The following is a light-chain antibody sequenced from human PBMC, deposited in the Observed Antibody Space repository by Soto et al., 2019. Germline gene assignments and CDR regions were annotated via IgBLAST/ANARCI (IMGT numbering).Light chain of an antibody. Sequence: QTVVTQSPSASASLGASVKLTCTLSSGHSNYAIAWHQQQSEKGPRYLMKLNSYGSHSKGDGIPDRFSGSSSGAERYLTISSLQSEDEADYYCQTWGSGIVVFGGGTKVTVL. CDR2: LNSYGSH. V-gene: IGLV4-69*01. CDR1: SGHSNYA. J-gene: IGLJ2*01. CDR3: QTWGSGIVV.